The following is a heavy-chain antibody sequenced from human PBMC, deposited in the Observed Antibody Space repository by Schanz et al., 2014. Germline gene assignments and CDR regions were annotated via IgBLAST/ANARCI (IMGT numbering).Heavy chain of an antibody. J-gene: IGHJ3*02. V-gene: IGHV1-46*01. Sequence: QLQLVQSGAEVKKPGSSVKVSCKLSGGTFTSDSMHWVRQAPGQGLEWMGMINPSGGSTTYAQKFQGRVTMTRDTSTSTVYMELRSLRSDDTAVYYCARNIIATARAYDIWGQGTMXTVSS. CDR1: GGTFTSDS. CDR2: INPSGGST. CDR3: ARNIIATARAYDI. D-gene: IGHD6-13*01.